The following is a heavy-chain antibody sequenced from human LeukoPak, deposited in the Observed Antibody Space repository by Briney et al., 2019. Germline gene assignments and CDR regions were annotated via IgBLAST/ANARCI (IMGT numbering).Heavy chain of an antibody. V-gene: IGHV1-18*01. CDR3: ARDGLLTIVVVPAALGSFDY. J-gene: IGHJ4*02. CDR1: GYTFTSYG. CDR2: ISAYNGNT. Sequence: ASVKVSCKASGYTFTSYGISWVRQAPGQGLEWMGWISAYNGNTNYAQKLQGRVTLTTDTTPSTAYMELRSLRSDDTAVYYCARDGLLTIVVVPAALGSFDYWGQGTLVTVSS. D-gene: IGHD2-2*01.